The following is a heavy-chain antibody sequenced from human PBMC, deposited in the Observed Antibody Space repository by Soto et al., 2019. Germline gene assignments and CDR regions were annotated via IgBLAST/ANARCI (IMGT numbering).Heavy chain of an antibody. V-gene: IGHV3-74*01. CDR3: ARGPRGVYGNDY. J-gene: IGHJ4*02. CDR2: INMDGSVT. D-gene: IGHD2-8*02. CDR1: GVTFSSDW. Sequence: EVQLVESGGGVVQPGGSLRLSCVASGVTFSSDWMHWVRQGAGKGLVWVSRINMDGSVTNYADSVKGRFTISRDNAKNTVYLQMNSLRVEDTAVYYCARGPRGVYGNDYWGQGALVTVSS.